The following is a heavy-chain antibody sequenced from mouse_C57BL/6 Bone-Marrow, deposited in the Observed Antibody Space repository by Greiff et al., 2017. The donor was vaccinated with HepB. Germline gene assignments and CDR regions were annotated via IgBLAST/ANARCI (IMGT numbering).Heavy chain of an antibody. D-gene: IGHD2-4*01. CDR2: IYPRSGNT. CDR1: GYTFTSYG. J-gene: IGHJ3*01. CDR3: AFYDYDPFAY. V-gene: IGHV1-81*01. Sequence: VQLQQSGAELARPGASVKLSCKASGYTFTSYGISWVKQRTGQGLEWIGEIYPRSGNTYYNEKFKGKATLTADKSSSTAYMELRSLTSEDSAVYFCAFYDYDPFAYWGQGTLVTVSA.